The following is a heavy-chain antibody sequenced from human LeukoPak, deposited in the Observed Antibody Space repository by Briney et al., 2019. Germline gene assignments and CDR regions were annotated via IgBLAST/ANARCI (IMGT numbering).Heavy chain of an antibody. CDR3: ARHLQLLYFDY. CDR2: ISSSGSTI. CDR1: EFTFSDYY. V-gene: IGHV3-11*04. Sequence: GGSLRLSCAASEFTFSDYYMSWIRQAPGKGLAWVSYISSSGSTIYYADSVKGRFTISRDNAKNSLYLQMNSLRAEDTAVYYCARHLQLLYFDYWGQGTLVTVSS. D-gene: IGHD4-23*01. J-gene: IGHJ4*02.